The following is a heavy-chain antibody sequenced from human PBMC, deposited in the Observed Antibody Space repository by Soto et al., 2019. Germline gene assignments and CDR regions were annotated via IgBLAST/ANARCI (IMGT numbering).Heavy chain of an antibody. CDR2: ISSSSSTI. CDR3: ARGDTAMVSYYYYMDV. Sequence: GGSLRLSCAASGFTFSSYSMNWVRQAPGKGLEWVSYISSSSSTIYYADSVKGRFTISRDNAKNSLYLQMNSLRAEDTAVYYCARGDTAMVSYYYYMDVWGKGTTVTVSS. CDR1: GFTFSSYS. D-gene: IGHD5-18*01. V-gene: IGHV3-48*01. J-gene: IGHJ6*03.